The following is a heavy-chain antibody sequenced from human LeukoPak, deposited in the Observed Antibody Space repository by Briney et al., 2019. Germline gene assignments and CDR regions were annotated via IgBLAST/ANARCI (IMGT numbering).Heavy chain of an antibody. V-gene: IGHV4-59*08. CDR1: GGSISSYY. Sequence: PSETLSLTCTVSGGSISSYYWSWIRQPPGKGLEWIVYIYYSGTTNYNPSLKSRVTISVDTSKNQFSLKLSSVPAADTAVYYCARHVGSSWDATFDYWGQGTLVTVSS. J-gene: IGHJ4*02. CDR3: ARHVGSSWDATFDY. CDR2: IYYSGTT. D-gene: IGHD6-13*01.